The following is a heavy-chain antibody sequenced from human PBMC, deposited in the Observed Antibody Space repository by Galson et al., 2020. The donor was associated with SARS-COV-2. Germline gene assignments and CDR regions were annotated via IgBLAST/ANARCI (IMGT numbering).Heavy chain of an antibody. V-gene: IGHV3-72*01. CDR1: GFTFSDHY. Sequence: GESLKISCAASGFTFSDHYMDWVRQAPGKGLEWVGRSRDKASGYTTEYVASVRGRFTIFRDVSTDSLYLQMSSLTFEDTAVYFCTRGRVPYTGFDWGQGTLVTVSS. CDR3: TRGRVPYTGFD. D-gene: IGHD5-12*01. CDR2: SRDKASGYTT. J-gene: IGHJ4*02.